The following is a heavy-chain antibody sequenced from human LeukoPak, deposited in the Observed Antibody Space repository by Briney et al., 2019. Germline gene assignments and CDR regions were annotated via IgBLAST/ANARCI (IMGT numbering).Heavy chain of an antibody. CDR3: ARVRCSSNSCFPDY. J-gene: IGHJ4*02. D-gene: IGHD2-2*01. CDR1: GFTFSTYW. Sequence: GGSLRLSCAASGFTFSTYWMSWVRQAPGKGLEWVANIKQDGSDKYYVDSVKGRFTISRDNAKNSLFLQMNSLRAEDTAVYYCARVRCSSNSCFPDYWGQGTLVTVSS. CDR2: IKQDGSDK. V-gene: IGHV3-7*01.